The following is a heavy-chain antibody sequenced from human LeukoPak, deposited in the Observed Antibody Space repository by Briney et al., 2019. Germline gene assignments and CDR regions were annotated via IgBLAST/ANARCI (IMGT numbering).Heavy chain of an antibody. V-gene: IGHV3-48*03. CDR2: ISSSGSDI. J-gene: IGHJ4*02. D-gene: IGHD1-7*01. CDR1: GFTFSNYE. CDR3: ARAHNWKYGSFDF. Sequence: PGGSLRLSCAASGFTFSNYEMHWVRQAPGKGLEWVSYISSSGSDIYYADSVKGRFTISRDNAKNSLYLQMNSLRAEDTAVYYCARAHNWKYGSFDFWGQGTLVTVSS.